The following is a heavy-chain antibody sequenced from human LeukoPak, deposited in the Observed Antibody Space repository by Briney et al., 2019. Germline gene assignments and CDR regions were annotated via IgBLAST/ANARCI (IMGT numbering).Heavy chain of an antibody. CDR1: GGSFSGYY. D-gene: IGHD3-10*01. CDR3: ARRFFVVRGVIPYFDY. V-gene: IGHV4-34*01. J-gene: IGHJ4*02. Sequence: SETLSLTCAVYGGSFSGYYWSWIRQPPGKGLEWIGEINHSGSTNYNPSLKSRVTISVDTSKNQFSLTLSSVTAADTAVYYCARRFFVVRGVIPYFDYWGQGTLVTVSS. CDR2: INHSGST.